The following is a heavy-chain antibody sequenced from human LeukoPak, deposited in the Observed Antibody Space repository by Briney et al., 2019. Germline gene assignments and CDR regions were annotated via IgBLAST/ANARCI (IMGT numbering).Heavy chain of an antibody. J-gene: IGHJ5*02. D-gene: IGHD4-23*01. CDR1: GGSITSDIFY. CDR3: GKVGGNSNS. V-gene: IGHV4-31*03. Sequence: PSETLSLTCTVSGGSITSDIFYWNWIRQHPGKGLEWIVSIHNRRGTSYNPSLESRLTISVDTSENQFFLKMSYVTAADTAMYYCGKVGGNSNSWGQGTLVTVSS. CDR2: IHNRRGT.